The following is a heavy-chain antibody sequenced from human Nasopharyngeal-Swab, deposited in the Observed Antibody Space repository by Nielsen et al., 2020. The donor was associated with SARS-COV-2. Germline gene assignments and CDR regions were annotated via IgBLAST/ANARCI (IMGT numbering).Heavy chain of an antibody. CDR3: ARDVVVVPAANQFYYYGMDV. CDR1: GFTVSSNY. D-gene: IGHD2-2*01. CDR2: ISSSGSTI. J-gene: IGHJ6*02. V-gene: IGHV3-11*01. Sequence: GESLKISCAASGFTVSSNYTSWIRQAPGKGLEWVSYISSSGSTIYYADSVKGRFTISRDNAKNSLYLQMNSLRAEDTAVYYCARDVVVVPAANQFYYYGMDVWGQGTTVTVSS.